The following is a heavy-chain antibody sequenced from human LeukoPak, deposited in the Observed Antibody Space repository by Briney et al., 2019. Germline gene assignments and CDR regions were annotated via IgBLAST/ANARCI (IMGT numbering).Heavy chain of an antibody. Sequence: GESLKISFKASGYSFTSYWIGWVRQMPGKGLEWMGIIYPRDSDITYSPSFQGQVTISVGKSISTAYLQWSSLKASDTAMYYCARGCSSTTCYHNFDYWGQGTLVTVSS. CDR1: GYSFTSYW. CDR2: IYPRDSDI. D-gene: IGHD2-2*01. CDR3: ARGCSSTTCYHNFDY. J-gene: IGHJ4*02. V-gene: IGHV5-51*01.